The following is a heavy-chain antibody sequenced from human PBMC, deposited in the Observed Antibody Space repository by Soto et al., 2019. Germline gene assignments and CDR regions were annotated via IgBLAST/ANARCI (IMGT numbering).Heavy chain of an antibody. Sequence: RASVKVSCKASGGTFGSQGIAWVRQAPGQGLEWMGGFIAMLGTPTYAKKVQGRATISADESLTSSYLELRSLRSEDTGVYFCARGAMANFDYWGQGTVVTVSS. J-gene: IGHJ4*02. D-gene: IGHD5-18*01. CDR3: ARGAMANFDY. V-gene: IGHV1-69*13. CDR1: GGTFGSQG. CDR2: FIAMLGTP.